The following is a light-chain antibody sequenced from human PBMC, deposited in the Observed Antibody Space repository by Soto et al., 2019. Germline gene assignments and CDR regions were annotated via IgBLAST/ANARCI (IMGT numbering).Light chain of an antibody. CDR1: SSDVAGYNF. CDR3: CSYAGSYNYV. J-gene: IGLJ1*01. V-gene: IGLV2-11*01. Sequence: QSALTQPSSVSGSPGQSVTISCTGTSSDVAGYNFVSWYQQHPGKAPKLMIYDVSKRPSGVPDRFSGSKSGYTASLTISGLQAEDEADYYCCSYAGSYNYVFGTGTKV. CDR2: DVS.